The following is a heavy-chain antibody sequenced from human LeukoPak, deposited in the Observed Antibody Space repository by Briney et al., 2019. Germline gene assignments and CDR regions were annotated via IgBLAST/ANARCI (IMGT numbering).Heavy chain of an antibody. CDR3: ARDRSYYYDSSGSLRY. CDR1: GLTFSDYY. V-gene: IGHV3-11*01. CDR2: ISSSGSTI. Sequence: SGGSLRLSCAASGLTFSDYYMSWIRQAPGKGLEWVSYISSSGSTIYYADSVKGRFTISRDNAKNSLYLQMNSLRAEDTAVYYCARDRSYYYDSSGSLRYWGQGTLATVSS. D-gene: IGHD3-22*01. J-gene: IGHJ4*02.